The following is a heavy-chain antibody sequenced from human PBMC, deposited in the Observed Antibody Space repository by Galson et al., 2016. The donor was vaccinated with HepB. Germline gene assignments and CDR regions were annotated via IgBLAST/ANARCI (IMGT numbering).Heavy chain of an antibody. CDR3: ARDPGLVVPAEYGMDV. J-gene: IGHJ6*02. CDR2: ISYDGRIT. Sequence: SLRLSCAAYGFTFSLYAMHWVRQAPGEGLEWVAGISYDGRITYYADSVKGRFTISRDNSLNTLYLEMNSLRPEDTAVYYCARDPGLVVPAEYGMDVWGQGTTVIVSS. D-gene: IGHD2-15*01. V-gene: IGHV3-30*04. CDR1: GFTFSLYA.